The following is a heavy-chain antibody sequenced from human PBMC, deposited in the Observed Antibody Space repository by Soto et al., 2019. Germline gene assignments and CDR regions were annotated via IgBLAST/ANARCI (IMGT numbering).Heavy chain of an antibody. CDR2: IYYSGST. V-gene: IGHV4-39*01. CDR1: GGSISSSSYY. Sequence: QLQLQESGPGLVKPSETLSLTCTVSGGSISSSSYYWGWIRQPPGKGLEWIGSIYYSGSTYYNPSLKSRVTISVDTSKNQFSLKLSSVTAADTAVYYCARSRTTNPHAFDYWGQGTLVTVSS. D-gene: IGHD4-17*01. CDR3: ARSRTTNPHAFDY. J-gene: IGHJ4*02.